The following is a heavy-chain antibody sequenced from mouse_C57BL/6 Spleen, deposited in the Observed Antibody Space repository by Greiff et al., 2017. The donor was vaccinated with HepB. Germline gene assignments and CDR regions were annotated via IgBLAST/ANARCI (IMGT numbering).Heavy chain of an antibody. D-gene: IGHD2-4*01. CDR1: GFTFSSYG. CDR3: ARLPYDYADY. CDR2: ISSGGSYT. V-gene: IGHV5-6*01. Sequence: EVQGVESGGDLVKPGGSLKLSCAASGFTFSSYGMSWVRQTPDKRLEWVATISSGGSYTYYPDSVKGRFTISRDNAKNTLYLQMSSLKSEDTAMYYCARLPYDYADYWGQGTTLTVSS. J-gene: IGHJ2*01.